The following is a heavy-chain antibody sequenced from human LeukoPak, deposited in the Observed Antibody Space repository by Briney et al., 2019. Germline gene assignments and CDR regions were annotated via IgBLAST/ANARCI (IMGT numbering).Heavy chain of an antibody. CDR2: IKSKTDGGTT. Sequence: GGSLRLSCAASGFTFSNAWMSWVRQAPGKGLEWVGRIKSKTDGGTTDYAAPVKGRFTISRDDSKNTLYLQMNSLRAEDTAVYYCARPYFGVGATAPDYWGQGTLVTASS. J-gene: IGHJ4*02. CDR1: GFTFSNAW. CDR3: ARPYFGVGATAPDY. V-gene: IGHV3-15*01. D-gene: IGHD1-26*01.